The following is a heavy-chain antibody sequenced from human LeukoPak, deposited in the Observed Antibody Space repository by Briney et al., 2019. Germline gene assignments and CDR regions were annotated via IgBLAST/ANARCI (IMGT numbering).Heavy chain of an antibody. CDR3: ARGPYYYDSPYFDH. D-gene: IGHD3-22*01. CDR1: GGSISGYY. CDR2: IYYSGST. V-gene: IGHV4-59*01. J-gene: IGHJ4*02. Sequence: SETLSLTCTVSGGSISGYYWSWIRQPPGKGLEWIGYIYYSGSTNYNPSLKSRVTISVDTSKNQFSLKLSSVTAADTAVYYCARGPYYYDSPYFDHWGQGTLVTVSS.